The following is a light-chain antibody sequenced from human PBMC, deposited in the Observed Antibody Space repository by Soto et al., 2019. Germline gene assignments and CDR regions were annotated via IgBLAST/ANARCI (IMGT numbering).Light chain of an antibody. J-gene: IGKJ2*01. Sequence: ETIMTQSPATLSVSPGERATLSCRASQSVGTNLAWYQQKPGQAPRLLLYGVSTRATGIPAWFSGSGSGTQFTLAISSLQSDDFAVYYCQQYNNWPPNTFGQGTKLEIK. CDR2: GVS. CDR3: QQYNNWPPNT. V-gene: IGKV3-15*01. CDR1: QSVGTN.